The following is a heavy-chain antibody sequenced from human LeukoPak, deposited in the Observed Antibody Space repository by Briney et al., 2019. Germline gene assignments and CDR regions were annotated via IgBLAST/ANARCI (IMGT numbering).Heavy chain of an antibody. CDR1: GGSISSGGHY. Sequence: SETLSLTCTVSGGSISSGGHYWSWLRQPAGRGLEWIGRFYTSGSTNYNPSLKSRVTISVDTSKNQFSLELSSVTAADTAAYYCARDYHVGAFDFWGQGTMVTVSS. CDR3: ARDYHVGAFDF. CDR2: FYTSGST. V-gene: IGHV4-61*02. J-gene: IGHJ3*01. D-gene: IGHD1-14*01.